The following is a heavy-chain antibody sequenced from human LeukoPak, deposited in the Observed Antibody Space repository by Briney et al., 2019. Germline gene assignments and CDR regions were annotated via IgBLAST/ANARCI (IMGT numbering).Heavy chain of an antibody. D-gene: IGHD1-26*01. CDR1: GFTFSSYA. CDR3: ARRTESYGAFDY. J-gene: IGHJ4*02. V-gene: IGHV3-23*01. Sequence: GGSLRLSCAASGFTFSSYAMSWVRQGPGKGLEWVSTISGSGGSTYYADSVKGRFTISRDNSKNTLYLQMNSLRAEDTAVYYCARRTESYGAFDYWGQGTLVTVSS. CDR2: ISGSGGST.